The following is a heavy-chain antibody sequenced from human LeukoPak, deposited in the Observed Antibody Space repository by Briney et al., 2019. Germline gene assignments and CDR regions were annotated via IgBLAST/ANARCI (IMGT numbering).Heavy chain of an antibody. CDR2: IIPIFGTA. Sequence: SVKVSCKASGGTFSSYAISWVRQAPGQGLEWMGGIIPIFGTANYAQKFQGRVTITADESTSTAYMELSSLRSDDTAVYYCARGAGSYYYAFDIWGQGTMVTVSS. J-gene: IGHJ3*02. CDR1: GGTFSSYA. V-gene: IGHV1-69*13. D-gene: IGHD1-26*01. CDR3: ARGAGSYYYAFDI.